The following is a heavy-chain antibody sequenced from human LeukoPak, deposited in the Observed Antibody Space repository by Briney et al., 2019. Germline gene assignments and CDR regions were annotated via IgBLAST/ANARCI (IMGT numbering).Heavy chain of an antibody. D-gene: IGHD6-6*01. CDR1: GGSISNYY. V-gene: IGHV4-59*08. Sequence: PSETLSLTCSVSGGSISNYYWSWIQQPPGRGLEWIGYLYYTGSTNPSPSLKGRVTMSLDTSKNQFSLRLSSVTAADTAVYFCARHRSYSSSSYFDYWGQGSLVTVSS. CDR3: ARHRSYSSSSYFDY. CDR2: LYYTGST. J-gene: IGHJ4*02.